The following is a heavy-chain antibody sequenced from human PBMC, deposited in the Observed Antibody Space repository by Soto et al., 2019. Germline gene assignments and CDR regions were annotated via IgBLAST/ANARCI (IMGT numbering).Heavy chain of an antibody. CDR1: GYTFISYD. CDR3: AREKSHRGITY. D-gene: IGHD1-20*01. Sequence: QVQLVQSGAEMKNPGASVKVSCKASGYTFISYDINWVRQATGQGLEWMGWMNPNSGNTGLAQKFQGRVTMTGNTTISTAYMELSSLRSEDTTIYYCAREKSHRGITYWSEGTLVTVSS. V-gene: IGHV1-8*01. CDR2: MNPNSGNT. J-gene: IGHJ4*02.